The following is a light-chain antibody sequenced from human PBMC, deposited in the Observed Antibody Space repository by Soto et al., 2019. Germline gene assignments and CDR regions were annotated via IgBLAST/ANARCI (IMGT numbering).Light chain of an antibody. Sequence: EIVMTQSPGTLSVSPGERATLSCRASQSVSGNLAWYQQKPGQAPRLLIYGASTRATGLPARFSGSGSGTEFTLTISGLQSEDYAVYYCQQSNNGPRTFGQGTKVEFK. J-gene: IGKJ1*01. CDR1: QSVSGN. CDR3: QQSNNGPRT. CDR2: GAS. V-gene: IGKV3-15*01.